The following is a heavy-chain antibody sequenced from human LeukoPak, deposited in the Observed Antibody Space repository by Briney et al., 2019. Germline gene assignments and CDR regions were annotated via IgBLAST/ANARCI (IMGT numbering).Heavy chain of an antibody. Sequence: TGGPLRLSCAASGFTFSYYAMHWVRQAPGKGLEWVAVISYDGSNKYYADSVKGRFTISRDNSKSTLYLQMDSLIAGDTAVYYCARQGDTGSWYFDYWGQGTLVTVSS. CDR1: GFTFSYYA. CDR3: ARQGDTGSWYFDY. D-gene: IGHD2-21*02. CDR2: ISYDGSNK. J-gene: IGHJ4*02. V-gene: IGHV3-30-3*01.